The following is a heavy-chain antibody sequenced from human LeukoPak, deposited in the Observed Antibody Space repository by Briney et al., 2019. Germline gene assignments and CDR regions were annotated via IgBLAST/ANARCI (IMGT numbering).Heavy chain of an antibody. V-gene: IGHV3-21*04. CDR1: GFTFSSYS. Sequence: PGGSLRLSCAASGFTFSSYSMNWVRQAPGKGLEWVSSISSSSSYIYYADSVKGRFTISRDNAKNSLYLQMNSLRAEDTAVCYCANSSAAAGAYWGQGTLVTVSS. CDR3: ANSSAAAGAY. D-gene: IGHD6-13*01. CDR2: ISSSSSYI. J-gene: IGHJ4*02.